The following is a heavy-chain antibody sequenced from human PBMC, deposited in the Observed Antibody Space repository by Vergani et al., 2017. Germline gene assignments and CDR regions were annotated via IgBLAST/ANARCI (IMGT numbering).Heavy chain of an antibody. CDR1: GYSISSGYY. J-gene: IGHJ5*02. D-gene: IGHD6-6*01. CDR3: ARDNPGVGSVLVPTIPRXFDP. V-gene: IGHV4-38-2*02. CDR2: IYHSGST. Sequence: QVQLQESGPGLVKPSETLSLTCTVSGYSISSGYYWGWIRQPPGKGLEWIGSIYHSGSTYYNPSLKSRFTISVDTSKNQFSLKLSSVTAADTAVYYCARDNPGVGSVLVPTIPRXFDPWGQGTLVTVSS.